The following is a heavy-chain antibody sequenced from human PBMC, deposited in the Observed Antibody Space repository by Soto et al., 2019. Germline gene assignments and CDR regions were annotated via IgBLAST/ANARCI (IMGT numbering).Heavy chain of an antibody. CDR1: GYTFTSYG. D-gene: IGHD3-9*01. CDR2: ISAYNGNT. J-gene: IGHJ6*02. CDR3: ARDLEGLYYDILTGYPNYYYYGMDV. Sequence: ASVKVSCKASGYTFTSYGISWVRQAPGQGLEWMGWISAYNGNTNYAQKLQGRVTMTTDTSTSTAYMELRSLRSDDTAVYYCARDLEGLYYDILTGYPNYYYYGMDVWGQGTTVTV. V-gene: IGHV1-18*01.